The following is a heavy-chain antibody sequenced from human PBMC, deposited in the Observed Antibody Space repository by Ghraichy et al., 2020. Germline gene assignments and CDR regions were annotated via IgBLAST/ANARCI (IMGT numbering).Heavy chain of an antibody. V-gene: IGHV1-2*02. D-gene: IGHD3-3*01. CDR2: INPNSGGT. J-gene: IGHJ4*02. CDR3: ARENGVFLEWLSLDY. Sequence: ASVKVSCKASGYTFTGYYMHWVRQAPGQGLEWMGWINPNSGGTNYAQKFQGRVTMTRDTSISTAYMELSRLRSDDTAVYYCARENGVFLEWLSLDYWGQGTLVTVSS. CDR1: GYTFTGYY.